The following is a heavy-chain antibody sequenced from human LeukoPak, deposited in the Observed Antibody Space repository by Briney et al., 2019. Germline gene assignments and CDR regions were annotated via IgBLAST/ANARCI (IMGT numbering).Heavy chain of an antibody. CDR3: ARDSLGDPTYYFDY. D-gene: IGHD3-10*01. J-gene: IGHJ4*02. Sequence: GGSLRLSCAASGLTFSSHWMHWVRQAPGKGLVWVSRIINDGSSTTYADSVKGRFTISRDNAKNMLYLQVNSLRAEDTAVYYCARDSLGDPTYYFDYWGQGTLVTVSS. CDR2: IINDGSST. V-gene: IGHV3-74*01. CDR1: GLTFSSHW.